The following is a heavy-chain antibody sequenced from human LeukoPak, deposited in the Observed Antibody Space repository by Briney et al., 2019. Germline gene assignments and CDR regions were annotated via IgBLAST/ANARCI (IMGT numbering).Heavy chain of an antibody. CDR2: ISFDGSNK. CDR3: ATVRTSGSSREYYCHDEMEV. D-gene: IGHD1-26*01. Sequence: GWSLTLSCAPSGFTFRSYVMHWVRQAPGQELAWVAFISFDGSNKYYADSAKDPFPLSRGNAKNSLYLQLNSLRPRDTAVFFSATVRTSGSSREYYCHDEMEVWGKGTTVTVSS. CDR1: GFTFRSYV. V-gene: IGHV3-30*03. J-gene: IGHJ6*04.